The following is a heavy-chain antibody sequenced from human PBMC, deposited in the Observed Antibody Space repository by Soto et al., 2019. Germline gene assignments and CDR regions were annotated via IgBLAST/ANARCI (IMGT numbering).Heavy chain of an antibody. CDR1: GFTFSSYG. J-gene: IGHJ5*02. Sequence: GGSLRLSCAASGFTFSSYGMHWVRQAPGKGLEWVAVIWYDGSNKYYADSVKGRFTISRDNSKNTLYLQMNSLRAEDTAVYYCARVPLIAVAGTTNWFDPWGQGTLVTVSS. CDR3: ARVPLIAVAGTTNWFDP. CDR2: IWYDGSNK. V-gene: IGHV3-33*01. D-gene: IGHD6-19*01.